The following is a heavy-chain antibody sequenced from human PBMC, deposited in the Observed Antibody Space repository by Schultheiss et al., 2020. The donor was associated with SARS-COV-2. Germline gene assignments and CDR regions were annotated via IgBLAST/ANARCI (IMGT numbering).Heavy chain of an antibody. CDR2: ISGSGGST. CDR1: GFTFSKYA. Sequence: GGSLRLSCAASGFTFSKYAMSWVRQAPGKGLEWVSVISGSGGSTYYADSVKGRFTISRDNSKNTLYLQMNSLRAEDTAVYYCAKVGSYYDSSGYHPYNWFDPWGQGTLVTVSS. D-gene: IGHD3-22*01. V-gene: IGHV3-23*01. J-gene: IGHJ5*02. CDR3: AKVGSYYDSSGYHPYNWFDP.